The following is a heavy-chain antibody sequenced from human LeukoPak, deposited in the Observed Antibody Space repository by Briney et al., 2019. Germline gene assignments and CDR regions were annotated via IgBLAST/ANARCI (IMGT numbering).Heavy chain of an antibody. CDR2: IARDGSIK. CDR3: AKERQEGATPFDY. D-gene: IGHD1-26*01. J-gene: IGHJ4*02. CDR1: GFTFSSYS. Sequence: GGSLRLSCSASGFTFSSYSMHWVRQAPGKGLEWVAVIARDGSIKYYAESVKGRFTISRDNSKDTVYVQMNSLRVEDTAVYYCAKERQEGATPFDYWGQGSLVTVSS. V-gene: IGHV3-30*04.